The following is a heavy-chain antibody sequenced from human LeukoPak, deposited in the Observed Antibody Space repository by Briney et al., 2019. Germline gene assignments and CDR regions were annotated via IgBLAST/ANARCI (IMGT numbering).Heavy chain of an antibody. CDR2: IWYDGSNK. D-gene: IGHD4/OR15-4a*01. CDR1: GFTFSSYG. Sequence: GRSLRLSCAASGFTFSSYGMHWVRQAPGKGLEWVAVIWYDGSNKYYADSVEGRFTISRDNSKNTLYLQMNSLRAEDTAVYYCAREWRGAFDYWGQGTLVTVSS. J-gene: IGHJ4*02. V-gene: IGHV3-33*01. CDR3: AREWRGAFDY.